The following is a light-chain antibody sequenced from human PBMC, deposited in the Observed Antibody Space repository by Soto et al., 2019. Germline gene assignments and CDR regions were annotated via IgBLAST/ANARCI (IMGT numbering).Light chain of an antibody. CDR2: AAS. Sequence: DIQLTQSPSFLSASVGDRVTITCRASQGISSSLAWYQQKPGKAPKLLIYAASTLQSEVPSRFSGSGSGTEFTLTISSLQPEDFATYYCQQFNSYPRTFGPGTKVDIK. CDR1: QGISSS. CDR3: QQFNSYPRT. J-gene: IGKJ3*01. V-gene: IGKV1-9*01.